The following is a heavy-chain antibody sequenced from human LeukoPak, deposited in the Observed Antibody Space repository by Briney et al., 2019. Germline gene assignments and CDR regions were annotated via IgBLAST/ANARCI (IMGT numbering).Heavy chain of an antibody. D-gene: IGHD2-21*01. CDR2: INPNSGGT. CDR1: GYTFTGYY. CDR3: ARDAHIVVVIATDYYYMDV. J-gene: IGHJ6*03. V-gene: IGHV1-2*02. Sequence: ASVKVSRKASGYTFTGYYLHWVRQAPGQGLEWMGWINPNSGGTNYAQKFQGRVTMTRDTSISTAYMELSRLRSDDTAVYYCARDAHIVVVIATDYYYMDVWGKGTTVTVSS.